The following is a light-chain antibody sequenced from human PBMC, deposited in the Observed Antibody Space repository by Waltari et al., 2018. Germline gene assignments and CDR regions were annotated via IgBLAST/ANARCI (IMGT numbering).Light chain of an antibody. V-gene: IGLV2-14*03. Sequence: QPHPGKAPILIVDDVSNRPSGVPNRCSGSKAGNTPSLSSSGLQAEDEADYYCSSETSSNNMVFGGGTRLTVL. J-gene: IGLJ2*01. CDR2: DVS. CDR3: SSETSSNNMV.